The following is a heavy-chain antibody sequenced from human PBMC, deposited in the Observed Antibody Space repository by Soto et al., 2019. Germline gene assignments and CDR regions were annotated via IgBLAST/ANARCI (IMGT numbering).Heavy chain of an antibody. CDR2: IIPMIGVA. CDR3: ARGDGGSGGDSGFDF. Sequence: QVQLVQSGAEVKKPGSSVKVSCKVSGGTFSSYTFTWVRQAPGQGPEWVGRIIPMIGVANYAQKFKGRVTITADKSTSTAYMELSSLRADDTAVYYCARGDGGSGGDSGFDFWGQGTLVTVSS. D-gene: IGHD3-10*01. V-gene: IGHV1-69*02. CDR1: GGTFSSYT. J-gene: IGHJ4*02.